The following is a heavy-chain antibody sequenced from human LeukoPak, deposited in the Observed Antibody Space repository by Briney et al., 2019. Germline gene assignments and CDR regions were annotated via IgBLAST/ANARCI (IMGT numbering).Heavy chain of an antibody. V-gene: IGHV4-34*01. D-gene: IGHD3-10*01. Sequence: SETLSLTCAVYGGSFSDYYWTWIRQPPGKGLEWIAEIDHSGTTNYNPSLQSRLSISLDTSRNQFSLRLTSVTAADTAVYFCVARVEWGIYGSGRPDTFDIWGQGTMVTVSS. J-gene: IGHJ3*02. CDR1: GGSFSDYY. CDR3: VARVEWGIYGSGRPDTFDI. CDR2: IDHSGTT.